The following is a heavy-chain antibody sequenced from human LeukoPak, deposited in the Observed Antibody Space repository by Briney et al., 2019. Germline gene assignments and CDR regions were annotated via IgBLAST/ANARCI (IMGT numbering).Heavy chain of an antibody. CDR1: GGTFNNSA. CDR3: ARDVHGDYGSGWFDP. V-gene: IGHV1-69*05. CDR2: IMPLFGTA. J-gene: IGHJ5*02. Sequence: ASVTVSCKTSGGTFNNSAISWVRQAPGQGLEWLGGIMPLFGTAGYAQKFQGRVTITKDESTRTVYLGLTSLTSDDTAVYYCARDVHGDYGSGWFDPWGQGTLVSVSS. D-gene: IGHD4-17*01.